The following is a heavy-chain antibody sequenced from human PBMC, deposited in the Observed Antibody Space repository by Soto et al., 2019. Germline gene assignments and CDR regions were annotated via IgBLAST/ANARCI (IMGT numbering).Heavy chain of an antibody. V-gene: IGHV3-23*01. Sequence: EVQLLESGGGLVQPGESLTLSCAASGFTFSSSAMNWVRQAPGTGLEWVSAIGDNGLSTYYADSVKGRFTISRDNSNNMLYLQTISLRPDDTAVYYCATYRQTTRTSEVWGQGALVTVST. D-gene: IGHD4-17*01. J-gene: IGHJ4*02. CDR2: IGDNGLST. CDR3: ATYRQTTRTSEV. CDR1: GFTFSSSA.